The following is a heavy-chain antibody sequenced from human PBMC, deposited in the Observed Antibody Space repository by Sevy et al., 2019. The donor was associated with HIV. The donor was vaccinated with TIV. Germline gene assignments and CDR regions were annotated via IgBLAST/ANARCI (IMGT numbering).Heavy chain of an antibody. CDR3: ATDLGYSYGRFDY. CDR2: FDPEDGET. V-gene: IGHV1-24*01. D-gene: IGHD5-18*01. Sequence: ASVKVSCKVSGYTLTELSMHWVRQAPGKGLEWMGGFDPEDGETIYAQKFQGRVTMTGDTSTDTAYMELSSLRSEDTAVYYCATDLGYSYGRFDYWGQGTLVTVSS. J-gene: IGHJ4*02. CDR1: GYTLTELS.